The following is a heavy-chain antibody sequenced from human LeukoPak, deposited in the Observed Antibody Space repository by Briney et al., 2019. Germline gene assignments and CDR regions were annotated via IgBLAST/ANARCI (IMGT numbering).Heavy chain of an antibody. CDR3: ARDTLGEGDDSDYAVYYFDY. CDR2: IKQDGNEK. J-gene: IGHJ4*02. Sequence: PAGGSLRLSCAASGFTFSSYWMSWVRQAPGKGLEWVANIKQDGNEKYYVDSVKGRFTISRDNAKNSLYLQMNSLRGEDTAVYYCARDTLGEGDDSDYAVYYFDYWGQGTLVTVSS. D-gene: IGHD5-12*01. CDR1: GFTFSSYW. V-gene: IGHV3-7*01.